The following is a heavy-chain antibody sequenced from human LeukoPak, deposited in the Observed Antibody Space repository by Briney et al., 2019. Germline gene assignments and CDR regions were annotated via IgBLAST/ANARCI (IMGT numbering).Heavy chain of an antibody. CDR1: GGTFSSYA. CDR3: ARGGDYIWGSYRQFDY. V-gene: IGHV3-30-3*01. Sequence: SCKASGGTFSSYAMHWVRQAPGKGLEWVAVISYDGSNKFYADSVKGRLTISRDNSKNTLYLQMNSLRAEDTAVYYCARGGDYIWGSYRQFDYWGQGTLVTVSS. D-gene: IGHD3-16*02. CDR2: ISYDGSNK. J-gene: IGHJ4*02.